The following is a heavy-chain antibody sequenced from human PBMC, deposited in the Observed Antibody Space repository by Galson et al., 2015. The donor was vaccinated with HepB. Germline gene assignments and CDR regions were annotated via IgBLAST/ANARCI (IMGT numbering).Heavy chain of an antibody. CDR1: GYSFTSYW. CDR2: IDPSDSYT. V-gene: IGHV5-10-1*01. Sequence: QSGAEVKKPGESLRISCKGSGYSFTSYWISWVRQMPGKGLEWMGRIDPSDSYTNYSPSFQGHVTISADKSISTAYLRWSSLKASDTAMYYCASGTSSGYMGGAFDIWGQGTMVTVSS. CDR3: ASGTSSGYMGGAFDI. J-gene: IGHJ3*02. D-gene: IGHD3-22*01.